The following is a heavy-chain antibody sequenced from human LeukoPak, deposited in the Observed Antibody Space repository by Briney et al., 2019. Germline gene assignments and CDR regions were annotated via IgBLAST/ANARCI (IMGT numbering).Heavy chain of an antibody. J-gene: IGHJ4*02. CDR1: GITFSNSA. CDR3: AREEGY. Sequence: GGSLRLSCVPSGITFSNSALNWVRQAPGKGLEWVATITKNGDKTYYADSVKGLFTISRDNSKNTLYLQMNSLRAGDTAVYYCAREEGYWGQGTLVTVSS. V-gene: IGHV3-30*04. CDR2: ITKNGDKT.